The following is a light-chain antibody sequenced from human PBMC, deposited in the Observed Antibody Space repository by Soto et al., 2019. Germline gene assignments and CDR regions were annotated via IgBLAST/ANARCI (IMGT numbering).Light chain of an antibody. CDR3: QQLNSYQALT. CDR2: AAS. Sequence: IQLTQSPSSLSASVGDRVTITCRASQGISSYLAWYQHKPGKAPKLLIYAASTLQCGVPSRFSGGGTGTYFSLSISSPQPEDSATQYCQQLNSYQALTIGGGTKVEIK. J-gene: IGKJ4*01. V-gene: IGKV1-9*01. CDR1: QGISSY.